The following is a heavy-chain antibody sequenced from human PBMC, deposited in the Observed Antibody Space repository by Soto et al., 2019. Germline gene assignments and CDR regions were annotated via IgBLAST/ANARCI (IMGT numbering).Heavy chain of an antibody. Sequence: AGGSLRLSCAVSEFTVSRNYMSWVRQAPGKGLEWVTVLYSSGTTYYADSVKGRFTISRDNSKNTLYLQMNNLRSEDTAVYYCARGIAVAGFYFDYWGRGALVTVSS. V-gene: IGHV3-53*01. CDR1: EFTVSRNY. CDR3: ARGIAVAGFYFDY. CDR2: LYSSGTT. D-gene: IGHD6-19*01. J-gene: IGHJ4*02.